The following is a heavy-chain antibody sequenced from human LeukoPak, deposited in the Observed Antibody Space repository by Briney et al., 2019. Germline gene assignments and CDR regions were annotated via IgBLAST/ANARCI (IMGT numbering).Heavy chain of an antibody. CDR3: ARTKGYYDYVWGSYRYPYYFDY. Sequence: SVKVSCKASGGTFSSYAISWVRQAPGQGLEWMGGIIPIFGTANYAQKFQGRVTITADESTSTAYMELSSLRSEDTAVYYCARTKGYYDYVWGSYRYPYYFDYWGQGTLVTVSS. J-gene: IGHJ4*02. V-gene: IGHV1-69*13. CDR1: GGTFSSYA. CDR2: IIPIFGTA. D-gene: IGHD3-16*02.